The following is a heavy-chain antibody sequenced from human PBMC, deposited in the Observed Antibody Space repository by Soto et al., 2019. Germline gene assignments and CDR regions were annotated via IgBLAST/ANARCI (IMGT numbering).Heavy chain of an antibody. J-gene: IGHJ4*02. CDR3: ARMRAVAEGGFDY. CDR1: GDTFTSYG. CDR2: ISAYNGNT. Sequence: ASLKVCCKAPGDTFTSYGISWVRQAPGQGLEWMGWISAYNGNTNYAQKLQGRVTMTTDTSTSTAYMELRSLRSDDTAVYYCARMRAVAEGGFDYWGQGTLVTVSS. V-gene: IGHV1-18*01. D-gene: IGHD6-19*01.